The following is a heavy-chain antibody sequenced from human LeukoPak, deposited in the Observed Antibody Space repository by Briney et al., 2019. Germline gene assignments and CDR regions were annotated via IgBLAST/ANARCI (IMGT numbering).Heavy chain of an antibody. D-gene: IGHD3-16*02. CDR3: ARVTYYDYVWGSYRSPNWFDP. V-gene: IGHV6-1*01. CDR1: GDSVSSNSAA. Sequence: TSQTLSLTCAISGDSVSSNSAAWNWIRQSPSRGLEWLGRTYYRSKWYNDYAVSVKSRITINPDTSKNQFSLQLNSVTPEDTAVYYCARVTYYDYVWGSYRSPNWFDPWGQGTLVTVSS. J-gene: IGHJ5*02. CDR2: TYYRSKWYN.